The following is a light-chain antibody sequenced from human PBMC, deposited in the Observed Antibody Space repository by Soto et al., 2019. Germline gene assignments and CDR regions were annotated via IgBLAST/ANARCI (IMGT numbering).Light chain of an antibody. J-gene: IGKJ1*01. CDR3: QQYAASPRT. Sequence: EIVLTQSPGTLSLSPRERATLSCRASQSVSNAYLAWYQLKVGQSPRLLIYGASNRTPGIPDRFSGSGSGKDVTLTISRLEPEDFAVYYCQQYAASPRTFGQGTQVEVK. CDR2: GAS. CDR1: QSVSNAY. V-gene: IGKV3-20*01.